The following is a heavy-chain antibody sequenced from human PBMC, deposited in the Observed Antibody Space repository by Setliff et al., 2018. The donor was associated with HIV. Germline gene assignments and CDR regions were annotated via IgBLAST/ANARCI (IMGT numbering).Heavy chain of an antibody. CDR3: AREFRTGTYYFDY. V-gene: IGHV4-31*03. J-gene: IGHJ4*02. D-gene: IGHD1-7*01. CDR2: IYYSGST. Sequence: SETLSLTCTVSGGSISSGAYYWSWIRQHPGKGLEWIGYIYYSGSTYYNPSLKSRVTISVDKSKNQFSLKLSSVTAADTAVYYCAREFRTGTYYFDYWGQGTLVTVSS. CDR1: GGSISSGAYY.